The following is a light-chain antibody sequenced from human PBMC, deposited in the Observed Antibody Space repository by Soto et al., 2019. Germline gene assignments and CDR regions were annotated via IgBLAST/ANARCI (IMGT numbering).Light chain of an antibody. CDR1: QSVSSSS. Sequence: EILLTQSPGTLSLSPGERATLSCRASQSVSSSSLAWYQQKPGQAPRLLISGASSRATGIPDRFSGSGSGTDFTLTISRLEPEDFEVYYCQQYDSSPTTFGQGTKVEIK. V-gene: IGKV3-20*01. J-gene: IGKJ1*01. CDR2: GAS. CDR3: QQYDSSPTT.